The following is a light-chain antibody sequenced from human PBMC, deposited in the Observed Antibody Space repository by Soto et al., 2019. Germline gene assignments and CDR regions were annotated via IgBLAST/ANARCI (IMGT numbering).Light chain of an antibody. J-gene: IGKJ5*01. Sequence: EIVMTQSPATLSVSPGERATLSCRASQSVSSYLAWYQQKPGQAPRLLIYGASIRATGIPARFSGSGSGTEFTLTISSLQSEDFGVYFCQQYNNWPPITFGQGTRLEIK. V-gene: IGKV3-15*01. CDR2: GAS. CDR3: QQYNNWPPIT. CDR1: QSVSSY.